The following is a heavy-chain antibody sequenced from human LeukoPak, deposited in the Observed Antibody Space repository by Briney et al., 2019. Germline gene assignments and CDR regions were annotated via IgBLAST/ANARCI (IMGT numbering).Heavy chain of an antibody. CDR3: ASLTVRGVINI. J-gene: IGHJ4*02. V-gene: IGHV3-15*01. CDR1: GFTFSNTW. D-gene: IGHD3-10*01. Sequence: GGSLRLSCAASGFTFSNTWVNRGGDALGKGLQLCGRIQSKTDGGTTEYAAPVKGRFTISRDDSKTTLYLQMNSLKTEEPGVYYCASLTVRGVINIWGQGTLVTVSS. CDR2: IQSKTDGGTT.